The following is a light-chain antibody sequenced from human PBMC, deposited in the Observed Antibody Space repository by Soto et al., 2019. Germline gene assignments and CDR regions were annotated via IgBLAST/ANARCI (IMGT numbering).Light chain of an antibody. Sequence: QSVLTQPHSASGTPGQRVTISCSGSSSNIGSNYGYWYQQLPGTAPNLLIYRNNQRPSGVTDRVSGSKSGTSASLAISGLRSEDEADYYCAASDASLSGHVFGTGTKVTVL. CDR3: AASDASLSGHV. CDR1: SSNIGSNY. V-gene: IGLV1-47*01. J-gene: IGLJ1*01. CDR2: RNN.